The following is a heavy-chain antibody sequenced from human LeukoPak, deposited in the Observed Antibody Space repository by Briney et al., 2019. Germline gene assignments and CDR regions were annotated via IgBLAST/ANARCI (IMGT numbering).Heavy chain of an antibody. V-gene: IGHV3-33*01. D-gene: IGHD1-26*01. CDR2: IWYDGSNK. CDR1: GFTLSSYG. CDR3: ARLGRSYYYYGMDV. Sequence: PGGSLRLSCAASGFTLSSYGMHWVRQAPGKGLEWVAVIWYDGSNKYYADSVTGRFTISRDNSKNTLYLQMNSLRAEDTAVYYCARLGRSYYYYGMDVWGKGTTVTVSS. J-gene: IGHJ6*04.